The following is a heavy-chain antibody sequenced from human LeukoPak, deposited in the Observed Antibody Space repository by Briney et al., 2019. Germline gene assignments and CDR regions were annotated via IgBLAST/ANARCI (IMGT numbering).Heavy chain of an antibody. CDR1: GFTVSSNY. CDR3: ARVFGRRAFDI. CDR2: IYSGGST. J-gene: IGHJ3*02. V-gene: IGHV3-53*01. D-gene: IGHD3-16*01. Sequence: GGSLRLSCAASGFTVSSNYMSWVRQAPGKGLEWVSVIYSGGSTYYADSVKGRFTISRDNSKNTLYLQMNSLRAEGTAVYYCARVFGRRAFDIWGQGTMVTVSS.